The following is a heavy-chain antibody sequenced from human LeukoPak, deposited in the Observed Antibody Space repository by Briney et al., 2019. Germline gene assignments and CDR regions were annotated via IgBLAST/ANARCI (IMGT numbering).Heavy chain of an antibody. V-gene: IGHV4-34*01. Sequence: SETLSLTCAVYGGSFSGYYWSWIRQPPGKGLEWIGETNHSGSTNYNPSLKSRVTISVDTSKNQFSLKLSSVTAADTAVYYCARVPAMAYYYYYGMDVWGQGTTVTVSS. J-gene: IGHJ6*02. D-gene: IGHD5-18*01. CDR1: GGSFSGYY. CDR2: TNHSGST. CDR3: ARVPAMAYYYYYGMDV.